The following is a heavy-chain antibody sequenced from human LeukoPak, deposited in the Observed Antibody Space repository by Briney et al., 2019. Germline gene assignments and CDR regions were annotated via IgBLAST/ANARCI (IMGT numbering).Heavy chain of an antibody. V-gene: IGHV3-53*01. J-gene: IGHJ6*02. Sequence: GGSLRLSCAASGFTVSSNYMSWVRQAPGKGLEWVSVIYSGGSTYYADSVKGRFTISRGNSKNTLYLQMNSLRAEDTAVYYCASFWGSRESDWLRDGVDVWGQGTTVTVSS. CDR1: GFTVSSNY. CDR3: ASFWGSRESDWLRDGVDV. CDR2: IYSGGST. D-gene: IGHD2-21*02.